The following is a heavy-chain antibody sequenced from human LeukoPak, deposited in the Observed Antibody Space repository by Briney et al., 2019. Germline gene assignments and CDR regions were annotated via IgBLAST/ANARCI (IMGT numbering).Heavy chain of an antibody. J-gene: IGHJ5*02. CDR3: ARHTPQGVAGYNWFDP. CDR2: IYTSGST. V-gene: IGHV4-61*02. CDR1: GGSISSGSYY. D-gene: IGHD6-19*01. Sequence: PSETLSLTCTVSGGSISSGSYYWSWIRQPAGKGLEWIGRIYTSGSTYYNPSLKSRVTISVDTSKNQFSLKLSSVTAADTAVYYCARHTPQGVAGYNWFDPWGQGTLVTVSS.